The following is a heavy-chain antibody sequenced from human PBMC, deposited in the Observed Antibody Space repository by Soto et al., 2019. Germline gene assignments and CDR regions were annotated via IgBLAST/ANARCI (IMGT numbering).Heavy chain of an antibody. CDR2: INAGYGNT. V-gene: IGHV1-3*01. D-gene: IGHD7-27*01. Sequence: ASVKVSCKASGYTFSSYAMHWVRQAPGQRLEWMGWINAGYGNTKSSQKFQDRVTISRDTSASTAYMELTSLRSEDAAVYYCARDTGDGTFDFWGQGTLVTVSS. CDR1: GYTFSSYA. J-gene: IGHJ4*02. CDR3: ARDTGDGTFDF.